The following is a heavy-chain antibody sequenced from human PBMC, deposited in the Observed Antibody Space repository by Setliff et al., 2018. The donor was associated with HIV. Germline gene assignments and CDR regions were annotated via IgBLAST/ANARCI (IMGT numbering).Heavy chain of an antibody. V-gene: IGHV3-23*01. Sequence: GGSLRLSCAASGFTFSSYMMNWVRQAPGKGLEWVSGISDSGSSTYYADSVKGRFTISRDNSKNTLNLQMNSLRAEDTAVYYCASGYSSSSPRRDYWGQGTLVTVSS. J-gene: IGHJ4*02. CDR2: ISDSGSST. CDR3: ASGYSSSSPRRDY. CDR1: GFTFSSYM. D-gene: IGHD6-6*01.